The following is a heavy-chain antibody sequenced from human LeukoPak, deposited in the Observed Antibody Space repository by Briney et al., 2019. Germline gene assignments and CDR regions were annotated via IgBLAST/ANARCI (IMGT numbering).Heavy chain of an antibody. J-gene: IGHJ4*02. V-gene: IGHV4-38-2*01. D-gene: IGHD6-25*01. CDR2: AYHGGKT. Sequence: PSETLSLTCAVSGYSITGGYYWGWIRQPPGKGLEWIGSAYHGGKTYYNPSPKSRVSILIDTSKDQFSLRLTSLTATDPAVYYCARLEGGYWFDYWGRGTLVTVSS. CDR1: GYSITGGYY. CDR3: ARLEGGYWFDY.